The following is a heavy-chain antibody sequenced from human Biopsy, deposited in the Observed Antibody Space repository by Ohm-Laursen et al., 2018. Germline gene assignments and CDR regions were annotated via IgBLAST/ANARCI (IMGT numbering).Heavy chain of an antibody. CDR1: GDSIFGGGYY. CDR2: IFFSGDT. Sequence: TLSLTCIVSGDSIFGGGYYWTWIRQHPEKGLEWLGYIFFSGDTHYNPSLRSRVDISSDMSKNEFYLRLYSVTAADTAVYYCASAGYNPDWNFDLWGRGTRVTVSS. J-gene: IGHJ2*01. CDR3: ASAGYNPDWNFDL. D-gene: IGHD5-24*01. V-gene: IGHV4-31*03.